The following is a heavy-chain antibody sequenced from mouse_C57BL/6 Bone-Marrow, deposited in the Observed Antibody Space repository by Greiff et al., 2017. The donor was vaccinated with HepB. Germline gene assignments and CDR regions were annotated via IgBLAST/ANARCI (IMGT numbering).Heavy chain of an antibody. V-gene: IGHV7-1*01. CDR3: ARDEWFAY. CDR1: GFTFSDFY. Sequence: EVQVVESGGGLVQSGRSLRLSCATSGFTFSDFYMEWVRQAPGKGLEWIAASRNKANDYTTEYSASVKGRFIVSRDTSQSILYLQMNALRAEDTAIYYCARDEWFAYWGQGTLVTVSA. CDR2: SRNKANDYTT. J-gene: IGHJ3*01.